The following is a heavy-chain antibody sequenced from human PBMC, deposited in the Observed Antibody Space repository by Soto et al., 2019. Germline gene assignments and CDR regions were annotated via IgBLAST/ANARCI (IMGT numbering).Heavy chain of an antibody. CDR2: INHSGST. D-gene: IGHD3-10*01. Sequence: PSETLSLTCAVYGGSFSGYYWSWIRQPPGKGLEWIGEINHSGSTNYNPSLKSRVTISVDTSKNQFSLKLSSVTAADTAVYYCARGWAGGYYYGSGSYPFVGMDVWGQGTTVT. J-gene: IGHJ6*02. CDR3: ARGWAGGYYYGSGSYPFVGMDV. CDR1: GGSFSGYY. V-gene: IGHV4-34*01.